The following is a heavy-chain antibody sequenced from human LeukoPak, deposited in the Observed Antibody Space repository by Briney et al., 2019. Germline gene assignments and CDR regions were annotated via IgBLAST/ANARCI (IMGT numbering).Heavy chain of an antibody. Sequence: SETLSLTCAVYGGSFSGYYWSWISQPPGKGLEWIGEINHSGSTNYNPSLKSRVTISVDTSKNQFSLKLSSVTAADTAVYYCARVVAYYDFWSGYYTSLTLGSFFDYWGQGTLVTVSS. D-gene: IGHD3-3*01. J-gene: IGHJ4*02. CDR2: INHSGST. V-gene: IGHV4-34*01. CDR3: ARVVAYYDFWSGYYTSLTLGSFFDY. CDR1: GGSFSGYY.